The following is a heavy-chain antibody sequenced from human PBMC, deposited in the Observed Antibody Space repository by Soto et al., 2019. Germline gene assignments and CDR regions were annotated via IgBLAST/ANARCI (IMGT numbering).Heavy chain of an antibody. CDR1: GFTFSSYS. V-gene: IGHV3-21*01. Sequence: EVQLVESGGGLVKPGGSLRLSCAASGFTFSSYSMNWVRQAPGKGLEWVSSISSSSSYIYYADSVKGRFTISRDNAKNSLYLQMNSLRAEDTAVYYCASVLSGSNGWFDPWGQGTLVTVSS. D-gene: IGHD1-26*01. CDR3: ASVLSGSNGWFDP. CDR2: ISSSSSYI. J-gene: IGHJ5*02.